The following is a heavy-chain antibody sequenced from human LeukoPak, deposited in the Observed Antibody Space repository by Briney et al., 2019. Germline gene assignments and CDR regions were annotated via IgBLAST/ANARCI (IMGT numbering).Heavy chain of an antibody. Sequence: SETLSLTCTVSGGSISSYYWSWIRQPAGKGLEWIGRISTSGTTIYNPSLKSRVTISVDTSKNQFSLKLSSVTAADTAVYYCARGGDTAMATPFCYWGQGTLVTVSS. V-gene: IGHV4-4*07. CDR2: ISTSGTT. CDR3: ARGGDTAMATPFCY. J-gene: IGHJ4*02. D-gene: IGHD5-18*01. CDR1: GGSISSYY.